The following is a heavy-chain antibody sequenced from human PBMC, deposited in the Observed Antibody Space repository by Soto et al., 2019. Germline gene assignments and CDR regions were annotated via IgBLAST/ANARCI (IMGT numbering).Heavy chain of an antibody. CDR3: ARVTAGSGSYQIDL. CDR2: IGRVSTYI. Sequence: QLVESGGGLVKPGGSLRLSCVASGYPFRSISLNWIRQAPGKGLEWVSSIGRVSTYIYYADSVRGRFTVSRDNAKNSVYLQMNGLTAEDSGIYYCARVTAGSGSYQIDLWGQGTLVTFCS. CDR1: GYPFRSIS. J-gene: IGHJ4*02. D-gene: IGHD3-10*01. V-gene: IGHV3-21*02.